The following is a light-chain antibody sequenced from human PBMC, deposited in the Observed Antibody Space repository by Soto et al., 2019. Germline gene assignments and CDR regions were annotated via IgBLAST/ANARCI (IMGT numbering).Light chain of an antibody. CDR2: GTS. CDR1: QSISGY. CDR3: QQSYSTPTWT. J-gene: IGKJ1*01. Sequence: DIQMTQSPSSLSASVGDRVTITCRASQSISGYLNWYQQQPGKAPKLLIHGTSSLQSGVPSRFSGSGSGTDFTLTISSLQREDFASYYCQQSYSTPTWTFGQGTKVDIK. V-gene: IGKV1-39*01.